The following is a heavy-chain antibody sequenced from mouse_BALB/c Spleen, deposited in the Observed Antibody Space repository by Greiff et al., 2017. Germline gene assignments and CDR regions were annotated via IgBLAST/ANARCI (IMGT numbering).Heavy chain of an antibody. CDR1: GFTFSSYY. Sequence: EVKLMESGGGLVKLGGSLKLSCAASGFTFSSYYMSWVRQTPEKRLELVAAINSNGGSTYYPDTVKGRFTISRDNAKNTLYLQMSSLKSEDTALYYCARHGNSYAMDDWGQGTSVTVSS. CDR2: INSNGGST. D-gene: IGHD2-1*01. V-gene: IGHV5-6-2*01. CDR3: ARHGNSYAMDD. J-gene: IGHJ4*01.